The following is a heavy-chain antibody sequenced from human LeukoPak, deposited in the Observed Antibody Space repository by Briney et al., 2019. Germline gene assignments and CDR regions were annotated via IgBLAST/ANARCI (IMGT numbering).Heavy chain of an antibody. CDR3: ARGRWLQFDY. J-gene: IGHJ4*02. V-gene: IGHV4-59*01. D-gene: IGHD5-24*01. CDR2: IYYSGST. CDR1: GGSISSYY. Sequence: SETLSLTCTVSGGSISSYYWSWIRQPPGKGLEWIGYIYYSGSTNYNPSLKSRVTISVDTSKNQFSLKLSSVTAADTAVDYCARGRWLQFDYWGQGTLVTVSS.